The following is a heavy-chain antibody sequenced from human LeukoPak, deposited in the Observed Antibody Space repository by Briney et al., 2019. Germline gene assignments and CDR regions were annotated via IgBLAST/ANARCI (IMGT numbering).Heavy chain of an antibody. J-gene: IGHJ3*02. CDR2: IRNKANSYAP. V-gene: IGHV3-73*01. CDR1: GFTFSGSA. Sequence: PGGPLRLSCAASGFTFSGSAMHWLRQASGKGREWVGHIRNKANSYAPAYAAWVKGRFTISRDDRKNTAYLQMNSLKTEDTAVYYCTIVGAADAFDIWGQGTMVTVSS. CDR3: TIVGAADAFDI. D-gene: IGHD1-26*01.